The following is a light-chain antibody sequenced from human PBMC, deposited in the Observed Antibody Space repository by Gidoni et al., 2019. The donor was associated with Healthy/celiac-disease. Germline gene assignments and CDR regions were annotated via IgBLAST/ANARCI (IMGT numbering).Light chain of an antibody. J-gene: IGKJ4*01. CDR1: QSVLYNSNNKNY. CDR2: WAS. V-gene: IGKV4-1*01. Sequence: DIVMTQSPDSLAVSLGERATINCRSSQSVLYNSNNKNYLAWYQQKPGQPPKLLIYWASTRESGVPDRFSGSGSGTDFTLTISGLQAEDVAVYYCQQYYSTLLTFGGXTKVEIK. CDR3: QQYYSTLLT.